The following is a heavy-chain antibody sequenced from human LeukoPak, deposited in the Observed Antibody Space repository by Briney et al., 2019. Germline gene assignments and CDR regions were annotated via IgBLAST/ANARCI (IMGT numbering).Heavy chain of an antibody. D-gene: IGHD3-3*01. V-gene: IGHV4-39*01. CDR3: VNDFWSGYSAY. Sequence: SETLSLTCTVSGGSISSSYSYWGWIRQPPGRGLEWIGSIYYSGITYYNPSLQSRVTISIDTSKNQFSLKLSSMTAADTAVYYCVNDFWSGYSAYWGQGTLVTVSS. CDR2: IYYSGIT. CDR1: GGSISSSYSY. J-gene: IGHJ4*02.